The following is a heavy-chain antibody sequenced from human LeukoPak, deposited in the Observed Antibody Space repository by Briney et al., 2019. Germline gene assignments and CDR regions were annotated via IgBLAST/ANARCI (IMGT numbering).Heavy chain of an antibody. CDR1: GFTFSTYS. J-gene: IGHJ4*02. CDR3: AREASRRESGTYYALFDY. V-gene: IGHV3-21*01. CDR2: ISGSSSYI. Sequence: GGSLRLSCAASGFTFSTYSMNWVRQAPGKGLEWVSSISGSSSYIYYADSMKGRFTISRDNAKNSLYLQMNSLRAEDTAVYYCAREASRRESGTYYALFDYWGQGTLVTVPS. D-gene: IGHD1-26*01.